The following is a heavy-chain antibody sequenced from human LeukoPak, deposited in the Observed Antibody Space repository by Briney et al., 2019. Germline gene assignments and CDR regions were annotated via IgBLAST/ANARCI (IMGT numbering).Heavy chain of an antibody. Sequence: SETLSLTCAVYGGSFSGYYWSWIRQPPGKGLEWIREINHSGSTNYNPSLKSRVTISVDTSKNQFSLKLSSVTAADTAVYYCASLQRGYYGSGSYYTLDYWGQGTLVTVSS. V-gene: IGHV4-34*01. CDR1: GGSFSGYY. J-gene: IGHJ4*02. CDR3: ASLQRGYYGSGSYYTLDY. CDR2: INHSGST. D-gene: IGHD3-10*01.